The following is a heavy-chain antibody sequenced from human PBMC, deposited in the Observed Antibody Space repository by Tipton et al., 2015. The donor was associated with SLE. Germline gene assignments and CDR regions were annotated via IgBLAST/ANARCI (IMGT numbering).Heavy chain of an antibody. CDR3: ARSRIVVVIGTSMGWYFDL. J-gene: IGHJ2*01. V-gene: IGHV4-34*01. CDR2: INHSGST. D-gene: IGHD2-21*01. CDR1: GGSFSGYY. Sequence: TLSLTCAVYGGSFSGYYWSWIRQPPGKGLEWIGEINHSGSTNYNPSLKSRVTISVDTSKNQFSLKLSSVTAADTAVYYCARSRIVVVIGTSMGWYFDLWGRGTLVTVSS.